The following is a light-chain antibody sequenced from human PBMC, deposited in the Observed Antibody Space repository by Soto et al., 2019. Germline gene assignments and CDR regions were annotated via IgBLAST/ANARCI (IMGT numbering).Light chain of an antibody. V-gene: IGKV1-27*01. J-gene: IGKJ2*01. CDR2: AAS. CDR3: QQRYSWPT. Sequence: DFQMTQSPSSLSASVGDRVTITCRASEGISNYLAWYQQKPGEAPNLLIYAASKLQSGVPSRFSGSGIGTDFTLTISSLQPEDVATYYCQQRYSWPTFGLGTKLEIK. CDR1: EGISNY.